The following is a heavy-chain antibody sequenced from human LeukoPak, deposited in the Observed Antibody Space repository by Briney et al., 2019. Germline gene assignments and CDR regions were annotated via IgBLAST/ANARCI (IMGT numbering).Heavy chain of an antibody. CDR1: GGTFSSYA. V-gene: IGHV1-69*04. CDR3: ARDRPYCSSTSCYGHWFDP. J-gene: IGHJ5*02. D-gene: IGHD2-2*01. Sequence: ASVKVSCKDSGGTFSSYAISWVRQAPGQGLEWMGRIIPILGIANYAQKFQGRVTITADKSTSTAYMELSSLRSEDTAVYYCARDRPYCSSTSCYGHWFDPWGQGTLVTVSS. CDR2: IIPILGIA.